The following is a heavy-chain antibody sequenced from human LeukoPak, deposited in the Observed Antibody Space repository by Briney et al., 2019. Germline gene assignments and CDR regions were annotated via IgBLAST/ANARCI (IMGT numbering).Heavy chain of an antibody. V-gene: IGHV3-74*01. J-gene: IGHJ5*02. CDR1: GFTFSGYW. CDR3: ARSDWFDP. CDR2: IKGDGTTT. Sequence: PGGSLRLSCTASGFTFSGYWMHWVRQAPGKGLVWVSRIKGDGTTTSYADSVKGRLTISRDNAKNTLYLQMNSLRVEDTAVYYCARSDWFDPWGQGTLVTVSS.